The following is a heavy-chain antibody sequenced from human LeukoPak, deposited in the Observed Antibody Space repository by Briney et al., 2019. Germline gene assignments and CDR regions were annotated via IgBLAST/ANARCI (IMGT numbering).Heavy chain of an antibody. CDR1: GFTFSGSS. Sequence: GGSLRLSCAASGFTFSGSSIHWVRQVSGKGLEWVGRIRSKANSYATAYAASVGGRFTISRDDSKNTAYLQMNSLKTEDAAAYYCSRYVDTPLDYWGQGALVTVSS. V-gene: IGHV3-73*01. J-gene: IGHJ4*02. CDR2: IRSKANSYAT. CDR3: SRYVDTPLDY. D-gene: IGHD5-18*01.